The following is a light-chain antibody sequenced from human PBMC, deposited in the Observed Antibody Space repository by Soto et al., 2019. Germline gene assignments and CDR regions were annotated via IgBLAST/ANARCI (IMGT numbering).Light chain of an antibody. Sequence: EIVLTQSPGTLSLSPGERATLSCRASQSVSSTYLAWYQQKPGQAPRLLIYGASSRATDIPDRVSGSGSGTDFTLTSSRLEPEDFAVYYCQQYGTPLTFGGGTKVEIK. J-gene: IGKJ4*01. CDR1: QSVSSTY. CDR3: QQYGTPLT. V-gene: IGKV3-20*01. CDR2: GAS.